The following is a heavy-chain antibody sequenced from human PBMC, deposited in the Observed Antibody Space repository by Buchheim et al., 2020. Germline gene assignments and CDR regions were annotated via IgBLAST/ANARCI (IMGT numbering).Heavy chain of an antibody. V-gene: IGHV4-34*01. D-gene: IGHD3-3*01. Sequence: QVQLQQWGAGLLKPSETLSLTCAVYGGSFSGYYWSWIRQPPGKGLEWIGEINHSGSTNYNPSPKSRVTISVDTSKNQFSLKLSSVTAADTAVYYCARGRVDFWSGYYSYYYGMDVWGQGTT. J-gene: IGHJ6*02. CDR2: INHSGST. CDR1: GGSFSGYY. CDR3: ARGRVDFWSGYYSYYYGMDV.